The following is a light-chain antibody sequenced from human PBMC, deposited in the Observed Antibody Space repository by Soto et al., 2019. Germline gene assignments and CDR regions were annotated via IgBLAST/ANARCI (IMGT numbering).Light chain of an antibody. J-gene: IGLJ1*01. V-gene: IGLV2-14*01. CDR2: EVN. CDR1: SSDVGGYNY. CDR3: ISYTTSYTYV. Sequence: QSALTQPASVSGSPGQSITISCTGTSSDVGGYNYVSWYQQHPGTAPKLMIYEVNYRPSGVSNRFSGSKSGDTASLTISGLQAEDEADYFCISYTTSYTYVFGTGTKLTVL.